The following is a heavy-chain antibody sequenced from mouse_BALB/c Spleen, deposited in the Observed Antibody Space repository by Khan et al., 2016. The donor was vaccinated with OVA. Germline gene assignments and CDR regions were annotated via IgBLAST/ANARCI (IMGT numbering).Heavy chain of an antibody. CDR3: ARKNYYGYAMDY. D-gene: IGHD1-1*01. V-gene: IGHV3-2*02. CDR2: ISYGGST. CDR1: GYSITSDYA. J-gene: IGHJ4*01. Sequence: EVQLQESGPGLVKPSQSLSLTCTVTGYSITSDYAWDWIRQFPGNKLEWMGYISYGGSTSYNPSLNSRISITRDTSKNQFFLQLNSVTTEDTATYYCARKNYYGYAMDYWGQGTSVTVSS.